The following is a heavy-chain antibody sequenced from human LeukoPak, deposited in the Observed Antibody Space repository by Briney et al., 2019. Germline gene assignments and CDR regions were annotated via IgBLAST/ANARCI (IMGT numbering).Heavy chain of an antibody. D-gene: IGHD5-12*01. CDR2: INPSGGST. J-gene: IGHJ4*02. CDR1: GYTFTSYY. Sequence: ASVKVSCKASGYTFTSYYMHWVRQAPGQGLEWMGIINPSGGSTSYAQKFQGRVTMTRDTSTSTVYMELSSLRSEDTAVYYCARDLLFGYSGYDLYFDYWGRGTLVTVSS. V-gene: IGHV1-46*01. CDR3: ARDLLFGYSGYDLYFDY.